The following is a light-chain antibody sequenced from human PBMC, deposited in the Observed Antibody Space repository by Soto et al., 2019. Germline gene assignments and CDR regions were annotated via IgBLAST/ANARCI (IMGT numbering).Light chain of an antibody. CDR1: SSDVGDYNH. CDR3: ISYIPSTTTHWV. V-gene: IGLV2-14*01. J-gene: IGLJ3*02. Sequence: QSVLTQPASVSGSPGQSITISCTGTSSDVGDYNHVSWYQHHPGKAPKLMIFEVTVRPSGISDRFSGFKSGNTASLTISDLQAEDEADYYCISYIPSTTTHWVFGGGTQLTVL. CDR2: EVT.